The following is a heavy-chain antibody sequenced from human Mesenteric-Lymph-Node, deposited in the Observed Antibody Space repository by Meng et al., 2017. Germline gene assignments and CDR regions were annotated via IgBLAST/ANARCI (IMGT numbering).Heavy chain of an antibody. CDR2: IYHSGGT. Sequence: QVQPPEPGPGLVRPSGTLSLTCACPVGSIRISTWWSWVRQPPGKGLEWIGEIYHSGGTNYNPSLRGRVTISLDKSKNQFSLTLRSVTAADTAVYYCARDPYATGWAGWGQGTLVTVSS. D-gene: IGHD6-19*01. V-gene: IGHV4-4*02. J-gene: IGHJ4*02. CDR3: ARDPYATGWAG. CDR1: VGSIRISTW.